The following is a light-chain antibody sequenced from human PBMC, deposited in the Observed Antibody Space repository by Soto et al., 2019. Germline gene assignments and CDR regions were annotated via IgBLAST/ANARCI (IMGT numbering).Light chain of an antibody. CDR2: NVN. CDR3: SSYTSTGPQVL. J-gene: IGLJ2*01. V-gene: IGLV2-14*03. Sequence: QSALTQPASVSGSPGQSITISCTGTSSDIGGYNYVSWYQRHPGRAPKLIIHNVNDRPPWISDRFSGSKSDNAASLTISGLQTEDEADYLCSSYTSTGPQVLFGGGTTLTVL. CDR1: SSDIGGYNY.